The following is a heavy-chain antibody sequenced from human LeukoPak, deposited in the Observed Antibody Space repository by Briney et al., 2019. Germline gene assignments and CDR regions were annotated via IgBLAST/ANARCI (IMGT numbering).Heavy chain of an antibody. J-gene: IGHJ4*02. CDR3: AKQVSSSWTGFDY. Sequence: GRSLRLSCAASGFTFSSYAMHWVRQAPGKGLEWVAVISYDGSNKYYADSVKGRFTISRDNSKNTLYLQMNSLRAEDTAVYYCAKQVSSSWTGFDYWGQGTLVTVSS. D-gene: IGHD6-13*01. CDR1: GFTFSSYA. CDR2: ISYDGSNK. V-gene: IGHV3-30-3*02.